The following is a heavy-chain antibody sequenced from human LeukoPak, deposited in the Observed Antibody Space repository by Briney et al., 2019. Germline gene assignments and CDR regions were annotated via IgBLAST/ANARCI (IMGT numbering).Heavy chain of an antibody. CDR1: GFTVDSNH. CDR2: IYRSGNT. CDR3: ARDLLIRNTWYLGDY. D-gene: IGHD2/OR15-2a*01. Sequence: PGGSLRLSCAVSGFTVDSNHMSWVRQAPGKGLEWVSVIYRSGNTNYADSVKGRFTISRDNSKNTFYLQMNSLRAEDTAVYYCARDLLIRNTWYLGDYWGQGTLVTVSS. V-gene: IGHV3-66*01. J-gene: IGHJ4*02.